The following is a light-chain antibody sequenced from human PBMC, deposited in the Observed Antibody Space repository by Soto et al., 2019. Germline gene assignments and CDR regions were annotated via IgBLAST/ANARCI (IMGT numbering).Light chain of an antibody. Sequence: DIQMTQSPSSLSASVGDRVAITCRASQTITFYLNWYQLEPGKPPKLLIYGANTLQSGVPSRFSAGGSGTDVTLTTNNLQPEDFATYYCQQTYSPPFTFGQGTKLQIK. V-gene: IGKV1-39*01. CDR3: QQTYSPPFT. J-gene: IGKJ2*01. CDR2: GAN. CDR1: QTITFY.